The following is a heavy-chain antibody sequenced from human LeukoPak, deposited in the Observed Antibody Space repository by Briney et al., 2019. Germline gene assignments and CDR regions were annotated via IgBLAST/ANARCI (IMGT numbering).Heavy chain of an antibody. CDR2: IYYSGST. CDR1: GGSISSYY. D-gene: IGHD3-9*01. V-gene: IGHV4-59*01. CDR3: ARVSYDILTGYYIDY. J-gene: IGHJ4*02. Sequence: SETLSLTCTVSGGSISSYYWSWIRQPPGKGLEWIGYIYYSGSTNYNPSLKSRVTISVDTSKNQFSLKLSSVTAADTAVHYCARVSYDILTGYYIDYWGQGTLVTVSS.